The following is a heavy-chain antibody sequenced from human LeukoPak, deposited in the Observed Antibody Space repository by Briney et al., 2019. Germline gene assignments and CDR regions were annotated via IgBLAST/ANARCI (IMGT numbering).Heavy chain of an antibody. Sequence: TGGSLRLSCAASGFTFSSYGMHWVRQAPGKGLEWVAVISYDGSNKYYADSVKGRFTISRDNSKNTLYLQMNSLRAEDTAVYYCAKVWNYDILTGYTHFDYWGQGTLVTVSS. J-gene: IGHJ4*02. V-gene: IGHV3-30*18. CDR2: ISYDGSNK. CDR1: GFTFSSYG. CDR3: AKVWNYDILTGYTHFDY. D-gene: IGHD3-9*01.